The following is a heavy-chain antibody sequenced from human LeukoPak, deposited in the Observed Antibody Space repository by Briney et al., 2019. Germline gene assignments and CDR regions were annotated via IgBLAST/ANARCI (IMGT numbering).Heavy chain of an antibody. D-gene: IGHD3-22*01. CDR1: GYTFTGYY. V-gene: IGHV1-2*06. CDR3: ATDAYYYDSSGYSTSVHYFDY. Sequence: ASVMVSCKASGYTFTGYYMHWVRQAPGPGIEWMGLFNPNSGGTNYAQTFQGRVTMTRDTSISTAYMELSRLRSDDTAVFYCATDAYYYDSSGYSTSVHYFDYWGQGTLVTVSS. CDR2: FNPNSGGT. J-gene: IGHJ4*02.